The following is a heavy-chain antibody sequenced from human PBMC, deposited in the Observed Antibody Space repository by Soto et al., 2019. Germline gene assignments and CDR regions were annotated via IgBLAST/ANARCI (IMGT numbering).Heavy chain of an antibody. CDR3: KAGSDDHDY. CDR2: TSCDGSNK. V-gene: IGHV3-30*04. J-gene: IGHJ4*02. CDR1: GFEFSAYA. D-gene: IGHD6-19*01. Sequence: VQLVESGGGVVQPGRSLRLSCAASGFEFSAYAMHWGRQAPGKGLEWVAITSCDGSNKYYADSVRGRFTISRDNSKNTVALPVNSRGKEDPSVYYAKAGSDDHDYWGQGTMVIVSS.